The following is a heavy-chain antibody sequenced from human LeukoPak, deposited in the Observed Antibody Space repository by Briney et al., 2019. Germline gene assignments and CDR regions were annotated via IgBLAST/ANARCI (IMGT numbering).Heavy chain of an antibody. J-gene: IGHJ3*02. CDR3: AREVADDSSGYDAFDI. CDR1: GFTFSSYS. V-gene: IGHV3-21*01. CDR2: ISSSSSYI. Sequence: GGSLRLSCAASGFTFSSYSMNWVRQAPGKGLEWVSSISSSSSYIYYADSVKGRFTISRDNAKNSLYLQMNSLRAEDTAVYYCAREVADDSSGYDAFDIWGQGTMVTVSS. D-gene: IGHD3-22*01.